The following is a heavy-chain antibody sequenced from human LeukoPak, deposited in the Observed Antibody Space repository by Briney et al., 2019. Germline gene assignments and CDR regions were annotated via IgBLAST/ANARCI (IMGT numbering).Heavy chain of an antibody. V-gene: IGHV3-23*01. CDR2: ISGSGDNT. CDR1: GFTFSNYA. Sequence: PGGSLRLSCAASGFTFSNYAMSWVRQAPGKGLEWVSAISGSGDNTYYADSVRGRFTVSRDNSKNTLYLQMNSLRAEDTAVYYCAKDEGIAAARDWGQGTLVTVSS. CDR3: AKDEGIAAARD. D-gene: IGHD6-13*01. J-gene: IGHJ4*02.